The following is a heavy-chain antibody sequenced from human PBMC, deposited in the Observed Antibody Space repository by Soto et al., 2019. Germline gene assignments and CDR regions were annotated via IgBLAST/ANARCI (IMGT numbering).Heavy chain of an antibody. D-gene: IGHD6-25*01. V-gene: IGHV1-69*13. J-gene: IGHJ6*02. CDR1: GGTFSSYA. CDR2: IIPIFGTA. Sequence: SVKVSCKASGGTFSSYAISWVRQAPGQGLEWMGGIIPIFGTANYAQKFQGRVTITADESTSTAYMELSSLRSEDTAVYYCARDSRGKRMASYYYYGMDVWGQGTTVTVSS. CDR3: ARDSRGKRMASYYYYGMDV.